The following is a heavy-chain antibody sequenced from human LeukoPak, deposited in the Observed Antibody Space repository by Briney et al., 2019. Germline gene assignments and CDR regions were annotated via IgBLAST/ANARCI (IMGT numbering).Heavy chain of an antibody. Sequence: LRLSCTASGFTFSDYYMSWIRQPPGKGLEWIGEINHSGSTNYNPSLKSRVTISVDTSKNQFSLKLSSVTAADTAVYYCARGNFYYGMDVWGQGTTVTVSS. CDR2: INHSGST. CDR3: ARGNFYYGMDV. V-gene: IGHV4-34*01. CDR1: GFTFSDYY. J-gene: IGHJ6*02.